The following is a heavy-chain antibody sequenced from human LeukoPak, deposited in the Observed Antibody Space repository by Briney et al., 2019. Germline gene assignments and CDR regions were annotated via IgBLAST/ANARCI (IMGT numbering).Heavy chain of an antibody. J-gene: IGHJ4*02. CDR3: TTDIEAMGCSSTSCQY. D-gene: IGHD2-2*01. CDR2: IKSKTDGGTT. Sequence: GGSLRLSCAASGFTFSNAWVSRVRQAPGKGLEWVGRIKSKTDGGTTDYAAPVKGRFTISRDDSKNTLYLQMNSLKTEDTAVYYCTTDIEAMGCSSTSCQYWGQGTLVTVSS. V-gene: IGHV3-15*01. CDR1: GFTFSNAW.